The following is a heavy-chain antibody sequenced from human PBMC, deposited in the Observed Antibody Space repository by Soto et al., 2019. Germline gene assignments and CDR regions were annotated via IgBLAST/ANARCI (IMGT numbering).Heavy chain of an antibody. Sequence: QVQLVESGGGVVQPGRSLRLSCAASGFTFSSYAMHWVRQAPGKGLEWVAVISYDGSNKYYADSVKGRFTISRDNSKNTLYLQMNSLRAEDTAVYYCARVPDSSGWYYFDYWGQGTLVTVSS. CDR3: ARVPDSSGWYYFDY. D-gene: IGHD6-19*01. J-gene: IGHJ4*02. V-gene: IGHV3-30-3*01. CDR1: GFTFSSYA. CDR2: ISYDGSNK.